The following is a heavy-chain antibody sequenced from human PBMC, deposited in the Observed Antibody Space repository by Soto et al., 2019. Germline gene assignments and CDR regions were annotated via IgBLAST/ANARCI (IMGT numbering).Heavy chain of an antibody. Sequence: SETLSLTCSVSGGTINSGDYFWSWIRQPPGKGLEWVGSIFYSGSTYYNLSLQSRLTISADTSKNQFSLKLSSVTAADTAVYYCARHKWLRLPLDYWGQGTLVTAPQ. V-gene: IGHV4-39*01. D-gene: IGHD5-12*01. CDR1: GGTINSGDYF. J-gene: IGHJ4*02. CDR2: IFYSGST. CDR3: ARHKWLRLPLDY.